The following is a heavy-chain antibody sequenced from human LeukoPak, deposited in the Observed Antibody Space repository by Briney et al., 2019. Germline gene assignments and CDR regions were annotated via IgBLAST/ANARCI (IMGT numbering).Heavy chain of an antibody. D-gene: IGHD2-2*01. CDR1: GFTFSSYG. J-gene: IGHJ4*02. Sequence: PGGSLRLSCAASGFTFSSYGMHWVRQAPDKGLEWVAVISYDGSNKYYADSVKGRFTISRDNSKNTLYLQMNSLRAEDTAVYYCAKGYCSSTSCYVDYWGQGTLVTVSS. CDR2: ISYDGSNK. CDR3: AKGYCSSTSCYVDY. V-gene: IGHV3-30*18.